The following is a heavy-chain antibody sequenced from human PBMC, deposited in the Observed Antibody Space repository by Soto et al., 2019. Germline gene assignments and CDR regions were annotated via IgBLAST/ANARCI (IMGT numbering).Heavy chain of an antibody. CDR3: ATYRFEYFDY. V-gene: IGHV4-34*01. CDR1: GGSFSGYY. CDR2: INHSGST. D-gene: IGHD3-16*01. J-gene: IGHJ4*02. Sequence: PSETLSLTCAVYGGSFSGYYWSWIRQPPGKGLEWIGEINHSGSTNYNPSLKSRVTISVDTSKNQFSLKLSSVTAADTAVYYCATYRFEYFDYWGQGTLVTVSS.